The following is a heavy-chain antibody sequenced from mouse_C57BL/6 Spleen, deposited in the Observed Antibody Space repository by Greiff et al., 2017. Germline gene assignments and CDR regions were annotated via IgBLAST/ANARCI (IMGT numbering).Heavy chain of an antibody. CDR3: ARAGNHYYYAMDY. CDR2: IYPGDGDT. V-gene: IGHV1-82*01. Sequence: QVQLKQSGPELVKPGASVKISCKASGYAFSSSWMNWVKQRPGKGLEWIGRIYPGDGDTNYNGKFKGKATLTADKSSSTAYMQLSSLTSEDSAVYFCARAGNHYYYAMDYWGQGTSVTVSS. J-gene: IGHJ4*01. CDR1: GYAFSSSW. D-gene: IGHD2-1*01.